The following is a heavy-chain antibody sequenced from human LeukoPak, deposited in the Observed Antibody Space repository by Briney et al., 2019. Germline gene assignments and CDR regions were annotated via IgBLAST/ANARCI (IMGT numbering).Heavy chain of an antibody. Sequence: SETLSLTCTVSGASISSGDYYWSWIRQPPGKGLEWIGYIYYSGYANYNPSLKSRVTISVDMSKNQFSLKLTSVTAADTAVYYCAKEGGYDGYFDYWGQGILVTVSS. J-gene: IGHJ4*02. D-gene: IGHD5-12*01. CDR1: GASISSGDYY. CDR2: IYYSGYA. V-gene: IGHV4-30-4*08. CDR3: AKEGGYDGYFDY.